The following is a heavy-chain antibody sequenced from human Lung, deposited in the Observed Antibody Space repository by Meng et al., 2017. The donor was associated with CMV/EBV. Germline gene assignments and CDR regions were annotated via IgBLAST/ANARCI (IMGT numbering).Heavy chain of an antibody. CDR3: AKDDNGYTGEGGY. D-gene: IGHD5-24*01. J-gene: IGHJ4*02. CDR1: GFTLSSHA. CDR2: IYWDGVET. Sequence: GEXXKISCATSGFTLSSHAMSWVRQAPGKGLEWVSVIYWDGVETYYADSVRGRFTTFRDNSKNMVFLQMNSLRAEDTAVYYCAKDDNGYTGEGGYWGQGTXVTGAS. V-gene: IGHV3-23*03.